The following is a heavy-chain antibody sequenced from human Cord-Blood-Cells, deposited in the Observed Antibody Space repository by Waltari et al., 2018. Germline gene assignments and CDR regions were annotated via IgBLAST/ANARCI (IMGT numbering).Heavy chain of an antibody. CDR1: GGSISSSSYY. CDR3: ARLNVPFYYDSSGYYYFDY. D-gene: IGHD3-22*01. J-gene: IGHJ4*02. V-gene: IGHV4-39*07. Sequence: QLQLQESGPGLVKPSETLSLTCTVSGGSISSSSYYWGWIRQPPGKGLEWIGSIYYSGSTYYNPSLKSRVTISVDTSKNQFSLKLSPVTAADTAVYYCARLNVPFYYDSSGYYYFDYWGQGTLVTVSS. CDR2: IYYSGST.